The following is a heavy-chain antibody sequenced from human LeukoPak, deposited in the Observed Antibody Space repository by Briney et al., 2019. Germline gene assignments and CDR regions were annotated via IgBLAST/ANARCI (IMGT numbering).Heavy chain of an antibody. CDR2: IIPIFGIA. D-gene: IGHD2-15*01. CDR1: GGTFSSYA. V-gene: IGHV1-69*04. CDR3: ARGYCSGGSCYYFDY. Sequence: SVKVSCKASGGTFSSYAISWVRQAPGQGLEWMGRIIPIFGIANYAQKFQGRVTITADKSTSTAYMELGSLRSEDTAVYYCARGYCSGGSCYYFDYWGQGTLVTVSS. J-gene: IGHJ4*02.